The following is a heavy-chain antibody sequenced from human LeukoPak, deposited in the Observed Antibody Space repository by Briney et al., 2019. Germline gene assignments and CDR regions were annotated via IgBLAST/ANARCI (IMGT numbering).Heavy chain of an antibody. CDR3: ARRFTIFGVVNHGFDI. CDR1: GFTFSSYW. D-gene: IGHD3-3*01. V-gene: IGHV3-74*01. CDR2: IDIDGSST. Sequence: GGSLRLSCAASGFTFSSYWMNWVRQAPGKGLVWVSRIDIDGSSTTYADSVKGRFTISRDNAKSTVYLQMNSLRAEDTAVYYCARRFTIFGVVNHGFDIWGQGTKVTVSS. J-gene: IGHJ3*02.